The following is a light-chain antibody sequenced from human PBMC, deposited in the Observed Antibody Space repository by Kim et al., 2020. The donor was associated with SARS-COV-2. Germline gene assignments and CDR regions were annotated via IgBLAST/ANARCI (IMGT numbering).Light chain of an antibody. V-gene: IGKV3-20*01. CDR3: QQYGSSPYT. J-gene: IGKJ2*01. Sequence: EIVLTQSPGTLSLSPGERATLSCRASQTVRSSYLAWYQQKPGQPPRLLIYCASIRATGIPDRFSGSGSGTDFTLTISRLEPEDFAVFYCQQYGSSPYTFGQGTKLEI. CDR1: QTVRSSY. CDR2: CAS.